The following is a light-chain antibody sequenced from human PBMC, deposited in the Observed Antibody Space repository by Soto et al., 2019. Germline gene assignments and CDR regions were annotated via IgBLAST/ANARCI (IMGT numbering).Light chain of an antibody. Sequence: EIVLTQSPGPLSLSPGERATLSCRTSQSVSSTHLAWYQQKPGQAPRLLIFGASSRATGIPDRFSGSGSGTDFTLTISRLEPEDFAVYYCQHFGSSLWTFGQGTKVEIK. CDR1: QSVSSTH. CDR3: QHFGSSLWT. J-gene: IGKJ1*01. V-gene: IGKV3-20*01. CDR2: GAS.